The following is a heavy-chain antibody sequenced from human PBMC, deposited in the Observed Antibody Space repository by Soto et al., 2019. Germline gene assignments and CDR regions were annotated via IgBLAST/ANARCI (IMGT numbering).Heavy chain of an antibody. CDR2: INPSGGGT. CDR3: ARRGGVGATTRGWFDP. J-gene: IGHJ5*02. D-gene: IGHD1-26*01. CDR1: GYSFTRYY. Sequence: QVQLVQSGAEVKKPGASVKVSCKTSGYSFTRYYMHWVRQAPGQGLEWMGIINPSGGGTTYAQKFQGRVTMTTDTSTSTAYMELRSLRSDDTAVYYCARRGGVGATTRGWFDPWGQGTLVTVSS. V-gene: IGHV1-46*01.